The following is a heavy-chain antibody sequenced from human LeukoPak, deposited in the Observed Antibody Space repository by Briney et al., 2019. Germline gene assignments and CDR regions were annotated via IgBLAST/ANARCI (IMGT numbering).Heavy chain of an antibody. Sequence: SETLSLTCTVSGGSIGGYYWSWIRQPPGKGLEWIGEINHSGNTNYNPSLKSRVTILVDTSKNQFSLKLNSVTAADTAVYYCASPIYGDYTENGFDIWGQGTMVTVSS. D-gene: IGHD4-17*01. CDR2: INHSGNT. V-gene: IGHV4-34*01. CDR1: GGSIGGYY. CDR3: ASPIYGDYTENGFDI. J-gene: IGHJ3*02.